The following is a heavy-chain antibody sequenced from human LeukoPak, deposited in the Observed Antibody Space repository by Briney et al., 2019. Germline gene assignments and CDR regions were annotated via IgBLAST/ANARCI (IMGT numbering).Heavy chain of an antibody. Sequence: PSETLSLTCTVSGGSISSSSYYWGWIRQPPGKGLEWIGYIYYSGRTYYNPSLKSRVTISVDTSKNQFSLKLSSVTAADTAVYYCAREPYDSSGYWTIDRGDYWGQGTLVTVSS. CDR2: IYYSGRT. V-gene: IGHV4-39*07. D-gene: IGHD3-22*01. CDR3: AREPYDSSGYWTIDRGDY. J-gene: IGHJ4*02. CDR1: GGSISSSSYY.